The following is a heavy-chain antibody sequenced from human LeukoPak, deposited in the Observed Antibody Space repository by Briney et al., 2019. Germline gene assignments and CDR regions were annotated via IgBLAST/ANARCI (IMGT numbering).Heavy chain of an antibody. J-gene: IGHJ4*02. CDR2: IYHSGST. CDR3: ARHLAMVRGVTNFDY. D-gene: IGHD3-10*01. CDR1: GGSISSSNW. V-gene: IGHV4-4*02. Sequence: PSETLSLTCAVSGGSISSSNWWSWVRQPPGKGLEWIGEIYHSGSTNYNPSLKSRVTISVDTSKNQFSLKLSSVTAADTAVYYCARHLAMVRGVTNFDYWGQGTLVTVSS.